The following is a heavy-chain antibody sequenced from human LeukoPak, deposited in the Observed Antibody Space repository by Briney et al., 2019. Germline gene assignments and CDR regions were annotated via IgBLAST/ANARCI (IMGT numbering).Heavy chain of an antibody. CDR1: GFTFSSYA. J-gene: IGHJ4*02. CDR3: ARDREEMATIYSFDY. Sequence: GGSLRLSCAASGFTFSSYAMHWVRQAPGKGLEWVAVISYDGSNKYYADSVKGRFTISRDNSKNTLYLQMNSLRAEDTAVYYCARDREEMATIYSFDYWGQGTLVTVSS. V-gene: IGHV3-30-3*01. D-gene: IGHD5-24*01. CDR2: ISYDGSNK.